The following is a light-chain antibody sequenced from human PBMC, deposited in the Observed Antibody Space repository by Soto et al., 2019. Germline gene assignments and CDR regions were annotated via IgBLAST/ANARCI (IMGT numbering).Light chain of an antibody. CDR1: SGHSNYA. CDR3: QTWGSGIVV. J-gene: IGLJ2*01. V-gene: IGLV4-69*01. Sequence: QLVLTQSPSASASLGASVKLTCTLSSGHSNYAIAWHQQQSETGPRYLMKLNSDGSHSKGDGIPDRFSGSSSGAERYLTISSLQSEDEAYYYCQTWGSGIVVFGGGTKLTVL. CDR2: LNSDGSH.